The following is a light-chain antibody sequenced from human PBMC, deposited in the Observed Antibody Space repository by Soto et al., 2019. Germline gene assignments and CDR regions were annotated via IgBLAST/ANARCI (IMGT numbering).Light chain of an antibody. CDR3: QQYAGSPRT. Sequence: EIVLTQSPGTLSLSPGERATLSCRASQTITKNYLAWYQQKPDQAPRLLFYGASSRATGIPDRFSGSGSGTDFTLTISRLESEDFAVYYCQQYAGSPRTFGQGTKLEIK. V-gene: IGKV3-20*01. J-gene: IGKJ2*01. CDR2: GAS. CDR1: QTITKNY.